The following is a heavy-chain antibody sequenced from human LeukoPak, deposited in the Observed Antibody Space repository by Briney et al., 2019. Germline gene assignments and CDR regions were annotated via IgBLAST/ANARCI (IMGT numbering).Heavy chain of an antibody. D-gene: IGHD3-3*01. CDR2: IYYSGST. V-gene: IGHV4-39*07. J-gene: IGHJ5*02. CDR3: ARDFWSGSNWFDP. CDR1: GGSISSTSYS. Sequence: SETLSLTCTVSGGSISSTSYSWGWIRQPPGKGPEWIGSIYYSGSTYYNPSLKSRVTISVDTSMNQFSLKLSSVTAADTAVYYCARDFWSGSNWFDPWGQGTLVTVSS.